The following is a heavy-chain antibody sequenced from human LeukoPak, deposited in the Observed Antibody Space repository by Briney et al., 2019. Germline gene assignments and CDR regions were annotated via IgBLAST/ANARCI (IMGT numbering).Heavy chain of an antibody. CDR2: ISYDGSNK. V-gene: IGHV3-30-3*01. J-gene: IGHJ4*02. D-gene: IGHD3-22*01. CDR1: GFTFNGYA. CDR3: ARDGRNYYDRSGYYSALAY. Sequence: GGSLRLSCAASGFTFNGYAMHWVRQAPGRGLEWVAVISYDGSNKYYADSVKGRFTISRDNSKNTLYLQMNSLRADDTAVYYCARDGRNYYDRSGYYSALAYWGQGTLVTVSS.